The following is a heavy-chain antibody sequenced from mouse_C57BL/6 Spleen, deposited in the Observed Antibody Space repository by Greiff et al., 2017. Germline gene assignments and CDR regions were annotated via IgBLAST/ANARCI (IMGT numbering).Heavy chain of an antibody. CDR2: ISYSGST. J-gene: IGHJ1*03. V-gene: IGHV3-8*01. CDR1: GYSITSYY. Sequence: VQLKQSGPGLAKPSQTLSLTCSVTGYSITSYYWNWIRQFPGNKLEYMGYISYSGSTYYNPSLKSRISITRDTSKNQYYLQLNSVTTEDTATYYCARYDAYFDVWGTGTTVTVSA. CDR3: ARYDAYFDV.